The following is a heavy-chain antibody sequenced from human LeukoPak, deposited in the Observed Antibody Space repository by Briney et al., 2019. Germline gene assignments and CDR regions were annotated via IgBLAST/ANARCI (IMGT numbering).Heavy chain of an antibody. J-gene: IGHJ4*02. CDR2: ISTTGSSI. CDR1: GFTFSSYE. V-gene: IGHV3-48*03. D-gene: IGHD6-19*01. CDR3: ARIQRGIAVALDY. Sequence: GGSLRLSCAASGFTFSSYEMNWVRQAPGKGLEWVSYISTTGSSIYYADSVKGRFTISRDNVKNLLYLQMNSLRAEDTAVYYCARIQRGIAVALDYWGQGTLATVSS.